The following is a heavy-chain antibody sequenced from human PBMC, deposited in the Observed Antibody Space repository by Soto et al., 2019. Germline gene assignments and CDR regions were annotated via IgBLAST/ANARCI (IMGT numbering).Heavy chain of an antibody. CDR2: FLSGGDDVTT. J-gene: IGHJ4*02. CDR3: AKKVNSGPGSQYFDY. V-gene: IGHV3-23*01. Sequence: TGGGLRRSCAAAGFSFSSYSMTWVRQAPGKGLEWVSGFLSGGDDVTTHYADSVKGRFTISRDNSKNTLFLQMDSLRAEDTAIYYCAKKVNSGPGSQYFDYWGQGTLVTVSS. D-gene: IGHD3-10*01. CDR1: GFSFSSYS.